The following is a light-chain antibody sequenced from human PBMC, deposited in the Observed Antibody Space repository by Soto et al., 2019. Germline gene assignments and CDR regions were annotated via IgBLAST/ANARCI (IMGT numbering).Light chain of an antibody. J-gene: IGLJ2*01. Sequence: QSVLTQPPSASGSPGQSVTISCTGTSSDVGGYNYVSWYQQHPGKAPKLMIYEVSKRPSGVPDRFSGSKSGNTAALTVSGLQAEDEADYYCSAYADSNIVFGGGTKLTVL. CDR1: SSDVGGYNY. V-gene: IGLV2-8*01. CDR3: SAYADSNIV. CDR2: EVS.